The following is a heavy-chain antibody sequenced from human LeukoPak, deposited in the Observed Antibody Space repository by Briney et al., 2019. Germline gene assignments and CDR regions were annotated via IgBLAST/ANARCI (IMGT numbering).Heavy chain of an antibody. J-gene: IGHJ4*02. D-gene: IGHD5-18*01. CDR2: IYSGGST. Sequence: GGSLRLSCAASGFTVSSNYMSWVRQAPGKGLEWVSVIYSGGSTYYADSVKGRFTISRDNSKNTLYLQMNSLRAEDTAVYYCARGRALGYSYGFNDLGYWGQGTLVTVSS. CDR3: ARGRALGYSYGFNDLGY. V-gene: IGHV3-53*01. CDR1: GFTVSSNY.